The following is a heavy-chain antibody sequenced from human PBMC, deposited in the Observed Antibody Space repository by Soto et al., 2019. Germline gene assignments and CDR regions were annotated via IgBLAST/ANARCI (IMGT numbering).Heavy chain of an antibody. J-gene: IGHJ6*02. V-gene: IGHV1-69*06. CDR3: ARDRGFWSGYHYYYYGLDI. CDR2: IIPIFGTA. Sequence: SVKVSCKASGVTFSSYAISWVRQAPGQGLEWMGGIIPIFGTANYAQKFQGRVTITADKSTSTAYMELSSLRSEDTAVYYCARDRGFWSGYHYYYYGLDIWGQGTTVTVSS. D-gene: IGHD3-3*01. CDR1: GVTFSSYA.